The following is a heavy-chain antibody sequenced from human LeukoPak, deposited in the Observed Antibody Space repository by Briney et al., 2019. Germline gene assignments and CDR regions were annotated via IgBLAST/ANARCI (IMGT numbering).Heavy chain of an antibody. CDR2: ISHDGSTK. Sequence: GGSLRLSCAASGFTLSIYAIHWVRQAPGKGLEWVAVISHDGSTKYYADSVKGRFTISRDNPKNTLYLQMDTLGAEDTAVYFCARAVVGKEDLDYWVQGTLVTVSS. V-gene: IGHV3-30*04. CDR3: ARAVVGKEDLDY. CDR1: GFTLSIYA. J-gene: IGHJ4*02. D-gene: IGHD6-19*01.